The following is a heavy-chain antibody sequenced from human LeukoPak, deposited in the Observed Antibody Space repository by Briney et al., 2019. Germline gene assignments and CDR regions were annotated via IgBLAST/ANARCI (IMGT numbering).Heavy chain of an antibody. Sequence: GSLRLSCAASGFTFSSYAMSWVRQAPGKGLEWVSAISGSGGSTYYADSVKGRFTISRDNSKNTLYLQMNSLRAEDTAVYYCAKAPLSGSYFPYYFDYWGQGTLVTVSS. CDR2: ISGSGGST. CDR3: AKAPLSGSYFPYYFDY. D-gene: IGHD1-26*01. J-gene: IGHJ4*02. V-gene: IGHV3-23*01. CDR1: GFTFSSYA.